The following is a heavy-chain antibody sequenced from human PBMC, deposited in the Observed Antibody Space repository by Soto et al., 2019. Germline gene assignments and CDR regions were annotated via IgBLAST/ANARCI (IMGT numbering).Heavy chain of an antibody. CDR3: AKEPEPTLWLNSWFDP. Sequence: GGSLRLSCAASGFTFSSYAMSWVRQAPGKGLEWVSVISDSGGSTDYADSVKGRFTISRDNSKNTLYLQMNGLRAEDTAVYYCAKEPEPTLWLNSWFDPWGQGTLVTVSS. D-gene: IGHD6-19*01. CDR2: ISDSGGST. J-gene: IGHJ5*02. V-gene: IGHV3-23*01. CDR1: GFTFSSYA.